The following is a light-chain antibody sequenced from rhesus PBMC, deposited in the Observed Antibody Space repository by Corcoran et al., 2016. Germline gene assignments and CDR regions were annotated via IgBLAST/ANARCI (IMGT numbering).Light chain of an antibody. CDR3: QQGYITPYS. V-gene: IGKV1-32*03. CDR1: QGISRC. J-gene: IGKJ2*01. CDR2: HTN. Sequence: DIQMSQSPSSLSASVGDRVSITCRASQGISRCLNWYQQKPGKAPKLLIYHTNCLTSGVPSTVSGSGSRTAYSLTISSLPPEDFATYYCQQGYITPYSFGPGTKVEIK.